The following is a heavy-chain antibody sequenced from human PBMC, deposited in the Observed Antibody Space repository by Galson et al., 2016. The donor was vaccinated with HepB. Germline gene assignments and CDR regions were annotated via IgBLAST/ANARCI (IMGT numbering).Heavy chain of an antibody. Sequence: SGAEVKKPGASLRISCKGSGYTFTSYWISWVRQMPGKGLEWMGRIDPSDSYTDYSPSFQGHVTISSDKSISTAYLQLSSLRASDTAMYYCASYCGGSSCYYQYDGMDVWCQGTTVTVSS. CDR3: ASYCGGSSCYYQYDGMDV. CDR2: IDPSDSYT. J-gene: IGHJ6*02. CDR1: GYTFTSYW. V-gene: IGHV5-10-1*01. D-gene: IGHD2-15*01.